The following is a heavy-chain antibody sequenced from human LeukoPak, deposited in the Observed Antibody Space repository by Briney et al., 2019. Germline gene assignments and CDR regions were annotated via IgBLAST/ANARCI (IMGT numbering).Heavy chain of an antibody. D-gene: IGHD2-15*01. J-gene: IGHJ6*02. Sequence: GGSLRLSCAASGFTVSSNYMSWVRQAPGKGLEWVSSISSSSSYIYYADSVKGRFTISRDNAKNSLYLQMNSLRAEDTAVYYCATFKDIVVVVAATPHYYGMDVWGQGTTVTVSS. CDR3: ATFKDIVVVVAATPHYYGMDV. CDR2: ISSSSSYI. CDR1: GFTVSSNY. V-gene: IGHV3-21*01.